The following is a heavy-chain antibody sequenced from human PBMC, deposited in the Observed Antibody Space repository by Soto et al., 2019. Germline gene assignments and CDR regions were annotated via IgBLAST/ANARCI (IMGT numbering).Heavy chain of an antibody. CDR3: AIGSSGSRPYYFDN. D-gene: IGHD3-22*01. J-gene: IGHJ4*02. Sequence: GGSLRLSCAVSGFTISRYAKSWVRQAPGKGLEWVSAISSSGTSTYYADSVKGRFTLSRDNSKNTLYLQINSLRAEDTAVYYCAIGSSGSRPYYFDNWGQGTQVTVSS. CDR2: ISSSGTST. V-gene: IGHV3-23*01. CDR1: GFTISRYA.